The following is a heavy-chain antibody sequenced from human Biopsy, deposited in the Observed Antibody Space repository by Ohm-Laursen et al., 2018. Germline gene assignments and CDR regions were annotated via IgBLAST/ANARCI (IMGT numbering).Heavy chain of an antibody. D-gene: IGHD4-23*01. CDR3: ARGSNDFGGLYFPR. J-gene: IGHJ4*02. V-gene: IGHV4-59*11. CDR2: ISYTGYT. Sequence: GTLSLTCTVSGGSFTGHYWSWIRQPPGKGLEWIGHISYTGYTGYNASLKSRVTISVDTSRNHFSLRLSSLTAADTAVYYCARGSNDFGGLYFPRWGQGTLVTVSP. CDR1: GGSFTGHY.